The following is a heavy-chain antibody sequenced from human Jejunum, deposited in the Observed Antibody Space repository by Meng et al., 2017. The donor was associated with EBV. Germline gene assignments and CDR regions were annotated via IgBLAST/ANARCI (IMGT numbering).Heavy chain of an antibody. CDR1: GYTFTRYG. CDR3: ARDSSGYNANDKVSDY. D-gene: IGHD5-12*01. V-gene: IGHV1-18*01. J-gene: IGHJ4*01. Sequence: QVQVVQSGVEVKKPGAAVKVSCKTSGYTFTRYGICWVRQAPGHGPEWMGWITVYNGNTNYAPRLQGRVTMTTDLATSTAYMELRSLRSDDTAVYYCARDSSGYNANDKVSDYWGQGTLVTVSS. CDR2: ITVYNGNT.